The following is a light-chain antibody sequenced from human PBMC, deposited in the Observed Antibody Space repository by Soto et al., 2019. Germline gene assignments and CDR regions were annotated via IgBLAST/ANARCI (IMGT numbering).Light chain of an antibody. CDR3: QQRSNWPPWT. CDR2: AAS. J-gene: IGKJ1*01. V-gene: IGKV3-11*01. CDR1: QSVGSN. Sequence: ILMTQSTNTLSVSPGEGATLSCRAGQSVGSNLAWYQQKPGQAPRLLIYAASTRATGIPARFSGSGSGTDFTLTISSLEPEDFAVYYCQQRSNWPPWTFGQGTKVDIK.